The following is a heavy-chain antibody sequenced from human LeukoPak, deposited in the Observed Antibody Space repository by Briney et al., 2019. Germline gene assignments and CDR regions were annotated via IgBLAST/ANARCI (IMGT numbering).Heavy chain of an antibody. J-gene: IGHJ4*02. CDR1: GYTFTGYY. V-gene: IGHV1-2*02. CDR2: INPNSGGT. CDR3: ARSKRRVYDILTGYSYGTYYFDY. Sequence: ASVKVSRKASGYTFTGYYMHWVRQAPGQGLEWMGWINPNSGGTNYAQKFQGRVTMTRDTSISTAYMELSRLRSEDTAVYYCARSKRRVYDILTGYSYGTYYFDYWGQGTLVTVSS. D-gene: IGHD3-9*01.